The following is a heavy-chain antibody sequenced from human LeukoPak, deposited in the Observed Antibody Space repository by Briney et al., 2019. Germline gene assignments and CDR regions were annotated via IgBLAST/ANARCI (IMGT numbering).Heavy chain of an antibody. CDR3: ARDRIDAFDI. V-gene: IGHV1-18*01. J-gene: IGHJ3*02. CDR1: GYTFTSYG. Sequence: ASVKVSCKASGYTFTSYGISWVRQALGQGLEWMGWISAYNGNTNYARKLQGRVTMTPDTSTSKAYMELRSLRSDDTAVYYCARDRIDAFDIWGQGTMVTVSS. CDR2: ISAYNGNT.